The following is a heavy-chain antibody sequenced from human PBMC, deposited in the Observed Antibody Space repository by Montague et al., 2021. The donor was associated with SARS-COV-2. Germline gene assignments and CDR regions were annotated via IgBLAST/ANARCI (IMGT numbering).Heavy chain of an antibody. CDR1: GGSISSSCYY. Sequence: SETLSLTCTVSGGSISSSCYYWGWIGQPPGKGLEWIGTIFYSGSTFYNPSPKSRVTISVDTSQNQFSLKLSAATAADTAVYYCARDEGTVITFRGVGYRRGGFNWFDPWGQGTLVTVSS. D-gene: IGHD3-16*01. CDR3: ARDEGTVITFRGVGYRRGGFNWFDP. CDR2: IFYSGST. J-gene: IGHJ5*02. V-gene: IGHV4-39*07.